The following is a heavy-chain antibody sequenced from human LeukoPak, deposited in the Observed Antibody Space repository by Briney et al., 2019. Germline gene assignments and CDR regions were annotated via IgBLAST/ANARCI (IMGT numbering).Heavy chain of an antibody. Sequence: PGGSLRLSCAASGFTFSSYGMHWVRQAPGKGLEWVAVISYDGSNKYYADSVKGRFTISRDNSKNTLYLQMNSLRAEDTAVYYCAGEQAWIQLYAFDIWGQGTMVTVSS. CDR3: AGEQAWIQLYAFDI. V-gene: IGHV3-30*03. J-gene: IGHJ3*02. CDR1: GFTFSSYG. CDR2: ISYDGSNK. D-gene: IGHD5-18*01.